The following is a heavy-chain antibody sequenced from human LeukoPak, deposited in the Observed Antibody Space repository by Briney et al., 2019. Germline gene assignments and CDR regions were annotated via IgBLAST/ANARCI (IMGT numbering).Heavy chain of an antibody. J-gene: IGHJ3*02. D-gene: IGHD1-1*01. CDR2: IYYSGST. Sequence: SETLSLTCTVSGGSISSYYWSWIRQPPGKGLEWIGYIYYSGSTNYNPSLKSRVTISVDTSKNQLSLKLSSVTAADTAVYYCARHGRDAFDIWGQGTMVTVSS. V-gene: IGHV4-59*08. CDR1: GGSISSYY. CDR3: ARHGRDAFDI.